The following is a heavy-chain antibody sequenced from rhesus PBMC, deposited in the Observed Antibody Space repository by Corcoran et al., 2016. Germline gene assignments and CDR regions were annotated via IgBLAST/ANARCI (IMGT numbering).Heavy chain of an antibody. D-gene: IGHD1-26*01. V-gene: IGHV2-174*01. CDR3: ARYNWNYGYFDY. CDR2: IYWDDDK. J-gene: IGHJ4*01. Sequence: QVTLKESGPALVKPTQTLTLTCTFSGFSLTTSGMGVGWIRQPPGKALECLELIYWDDDKRYSTSLKSRLTISKDTSKNQVVLTMTNMDPVDTATYYCARYNWNYGYFDYWGQGVLVTVSS. CDR1: GFSLTTSGMG.